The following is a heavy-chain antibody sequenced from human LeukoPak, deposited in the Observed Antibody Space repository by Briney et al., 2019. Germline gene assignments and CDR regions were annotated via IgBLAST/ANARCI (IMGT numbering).Heavy chain of an antibody. CDR1: GFTFSSYT. Sequence: PGRSLRLSCAASGFTFSSYTIHWVRQAPGKGLEWVALISYDESNKYYADSVKGRFTISRDTSKNTLYLQMNSLRAEDTAVYYCLRGYYDSNRYFDFDYWGQGTLVTVSS. D-gene: IGHD3-22*01. J-gene: IGHJ4*02. CDR2: ISYDESNK. V-gene: IGHV3-30-3*01. CDR3: LRGYYDSNRYFDFDY.